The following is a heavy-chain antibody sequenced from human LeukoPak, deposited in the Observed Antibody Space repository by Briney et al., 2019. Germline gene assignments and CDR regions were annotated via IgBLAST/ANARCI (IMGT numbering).Heavy chain of an antibody. J-gene: IGHJ4*02. D-gene: IGHD2-2*01. CDR1: GGSISSSSYY. Sequence: SETLSLTCTVSGGSISSSSYYWGWIRQPPGKGLEWIGSIYYSGSTYYNPSLKSRVTISVDTSKNQFSLKLSSVTAADTAVYYCARSIRFCSSTSCYGYYFDYWGQGTLVTVSS. CDR2: IYYSGST. CDR3: ARSIRFCSSTSCYGYYFDY. V-gene: IGHV4-39*01.